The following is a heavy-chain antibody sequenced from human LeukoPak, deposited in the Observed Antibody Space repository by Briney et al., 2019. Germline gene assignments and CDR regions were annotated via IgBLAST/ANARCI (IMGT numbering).Heavy chain of an antibody. CDR1: GYTFTSYG. Sequence: GASVKVSCKASGYTFTSYGISWVRQAPGQGLEWMGWISAYNGNTDYAQKLQGRVTMTTDTSTSTAYMELRSLRSDDTAVYYCATSLAHYYDSSGYSEYFDYWGQGTLVTVSS. CDR2: ISAYNGNT. CDR3: ATSLAHYYDSSGYSEYFDY. D-gene: IGHD3-22*01. J-gene: IGHJ4*02. V-gene: IGHV1-18*01.